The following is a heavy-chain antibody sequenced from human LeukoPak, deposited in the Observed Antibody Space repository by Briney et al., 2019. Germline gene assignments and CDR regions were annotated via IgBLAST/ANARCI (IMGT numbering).Heavy chain of an antibody. V-gene: IGHV1-18*01. J-gene: IGHJ5*02. CDR2: LSAYNGNT. CDR3: ARGRSYYGSGSYYNWFDP. D-gene: IGHD3-10*01. Sequence: GASVKVSCKASGYTVTRYGISWVRQAPGQGLEWMGWLSAYNGNTNYAQKLQGRVAMTTDTSTSTAYMELRSLRSDDTAVYYCARGRSYYGSGSYYNWFDPWGQGTLVTVSS. CDR1: GYTVTRYG.